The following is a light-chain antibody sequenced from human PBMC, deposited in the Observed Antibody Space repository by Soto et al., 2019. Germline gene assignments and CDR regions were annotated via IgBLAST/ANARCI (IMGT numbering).Light chain of an antibody. CDR2: GAT. CDR1: QSVTDNY. CDR3: QQYGNPPT. J-gene: IGKJ1*01. V-gene: IGKV3-20*01. Sequence: TQSPSSLSLSPGERASLSCRASQSVTDNYVAWYQQKPGQAPRLLIHGATFRATAVPDRFSGSGSGTDFTLTISSLEPEDFAVYHCQQYGNPPTFGQGTK.